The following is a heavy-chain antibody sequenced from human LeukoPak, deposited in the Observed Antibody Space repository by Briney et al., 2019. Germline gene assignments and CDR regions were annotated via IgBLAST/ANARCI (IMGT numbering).Heavy chain of an antibody. V-gene: IGHV4-59*01. J-gene: IGHJ5*02. CDR1: SGSISSYY. CDR2: ISYTGST. CDR3: ARVIAAPGWFDP. D-gene: IGHD6-13*01. Sequence: KTSETLSLTCTVSSGSISSYYWSWIRQPPGKGLEWIGYISYTGSTNYNPSLKSRVTISVNTSKNQFSLKLCSVAAADAAVYYCARVIAAPGWFDPWGQGTLVTVSS.